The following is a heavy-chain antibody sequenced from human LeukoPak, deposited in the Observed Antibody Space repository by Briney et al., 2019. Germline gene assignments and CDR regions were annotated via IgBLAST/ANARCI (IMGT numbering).Heavy chain of an antibody. Sequence: GGSLRLSCAASGFTFSSYAMSWVRQAPGKGLEWVSAISGSGGSTYYADSVKGRFTISRDNSKNTLYLQMNSLRAEDTAVCYCAKALGQYYDILTGYPSWGQGTLVTVSS. V-gene: IGHV3-23*01. J-gene: IGHJ5*02. D-gene: IGHD3-9*01. CDR1: GFTFSSYA. CDR2: ISGSGGST. CDR3: AKALGQYYDILTGYPS.